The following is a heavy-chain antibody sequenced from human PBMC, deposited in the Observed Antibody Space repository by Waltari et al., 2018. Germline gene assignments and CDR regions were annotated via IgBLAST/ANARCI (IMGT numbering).Heavy chain of an antibody. CDR2: IYPGDYDT. CDR1: GYSFTSYW. J-gene: IGHJ4*02. D-gene: IGHD6-6*01. Sequence: EVQLVQSGAEVKKPGESLKISCKGSGYSFTSYWIGWVRQMPGTGLEWMGKSREWMGIIYPGDYDTSYSPSFQGQVTIPDDMSIITAYLQWSSLKASDAAMYYCARPSFGSSSVFDYWGQGTLVTVSS. V-gene: IGHV5-51*03. CDR3: ARPSFGSSSVFDY.